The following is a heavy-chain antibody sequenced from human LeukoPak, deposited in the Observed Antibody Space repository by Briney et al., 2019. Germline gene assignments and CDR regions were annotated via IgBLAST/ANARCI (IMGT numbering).Heavy chain of an antibody. Sequence: SETLSLTCAVYGGSFSGYYWSWIRQPPGKGLEWIGEINHSGSTNYNPSLKSRVTISVDTSKNQFSLKLSSVTAADTAVYYCARVICDYPRCYYYYYMDVWGKGTTVTVSS. CDR3: ARVICDYPRCYYYYYMDV. J-gene: IGHJ6*03. CDR1: GGSFSGYY. D-gene: IGHD4-17*01. V-gene: IGHV4-34*01. CDR2: INHSGST.